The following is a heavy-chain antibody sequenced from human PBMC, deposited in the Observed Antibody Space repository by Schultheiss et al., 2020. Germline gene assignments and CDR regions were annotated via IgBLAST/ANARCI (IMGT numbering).Heavy chain of an antibody. CDR2: INHSGST. V-gene: IGHV4-34*01. D-gene: IGHD3-9*01. Sequence: SETLSLTCAVYGGSFSGYYWSWIRQPPGKGLEWIGEINHSGSTNYNPSLKSRVTISVDTSKNQFSLKLSSVTAADTAVYYCARVGSSNYDILTGYGYWGPGTLVTVAS. J-gene: IGHJ4*02. CDR3: ARVGSSNYDILTGYGY. CDR1: GGSFSGYY.